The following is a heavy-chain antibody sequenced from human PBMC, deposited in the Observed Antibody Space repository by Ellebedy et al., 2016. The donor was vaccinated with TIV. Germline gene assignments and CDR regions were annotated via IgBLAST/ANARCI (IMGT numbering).Heavy chain of an antibody. D-gene: IGHD1-26*01. CDR2: IGESGSPT. Sequence: GGSLRLSCVASGFTFSGYAMNWVRQAPGKGLEWVSGIGESGSPTYYADSVKGRFTISRDNSKNTLYLEMNSLRTEDTAIYYCARDLGVGGATYIFDIWGQGTILTVSS. CDR3: ARDLGVGGATYIFDI. CDR1: GFTFSGYA. V-gene: IGHV3-23*01. J-gene: IGHJ3*02.